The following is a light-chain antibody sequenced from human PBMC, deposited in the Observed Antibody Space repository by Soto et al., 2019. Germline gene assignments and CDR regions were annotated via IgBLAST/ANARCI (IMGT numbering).Light chain of an antibody. V-gene: IGKV3-15*01. Sequence: EIVMTQSPATLSVSPGERATLSCRASQSVGSNLAWSQQKPGQAPRLLIYGASTRATGIPARFSGSGSGTEFTLTISSLQSEDYEISYCHQYNSWPQVTFGGGTKVEI. J-gene: IGKJ4*01. CDR1: QSVGSN. CDR3: HQYNSWPQVT. CDR2: GAS.